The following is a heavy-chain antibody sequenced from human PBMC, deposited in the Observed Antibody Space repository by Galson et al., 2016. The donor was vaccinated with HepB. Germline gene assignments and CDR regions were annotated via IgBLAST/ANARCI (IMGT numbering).Heavy chain of an antibody. Sequence: TLSLTCAVSGDSINSADHAWTWIRRPPGKDLEWIGHMYYGGSAYYSPPLRSRVTMSMDTSRNQFSLHLNSVIAADTAVYFCARGPRLLPAFGDVVSYFDHWGQGILVAVSS. J-gene: IGHJ4*02. D-gene: IGHD2-2*01. CDR3: ARGPRLLPAFGDVVSYFDH. CDR2: MYYGGSA. V-gene: IGHV4-30-2*01. CDR1: GDSINSADHA.